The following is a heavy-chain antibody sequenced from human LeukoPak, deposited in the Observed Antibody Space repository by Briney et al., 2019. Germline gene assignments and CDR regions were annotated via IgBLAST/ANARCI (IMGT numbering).Heavy chain of an antibody. CDR3: ARQMRVSRGWYSDY. D-gene: IGHD6-19*01. V-gene: IGHV1-2*06. J-gene: IGHJ4*02. CDR1: GYTFTGYY. Sequence: GASVKVSCKASGYTFTGYYMHWVRQAPGQGLEWMGRINPNSGGTNYAQKFQGRVTMTRDTSISTAYMELSRLRSDDTAVYYCARQMRVSRGWYSDYWGQGTLVTVSS. CDR2: INPNSGGT.